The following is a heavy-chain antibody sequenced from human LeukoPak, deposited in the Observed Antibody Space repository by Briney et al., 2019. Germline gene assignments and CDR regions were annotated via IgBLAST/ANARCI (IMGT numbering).Heavy chain of an antibody. D-gene: IGHD2-8*01. CDR2: IGPTGSDR. CDR3: ATEANGRHYDY. Sequence: GGSLSLSCTASGLTLSTSGFNWVRQAPGKGLEWVASIGPTGSDRYHADSIKGLFIISRDNANNFLYLQMNSLRAEDTAVYYCATEANGRHYDYWGQGTLLTVSS. CDR1: GLTLSTSG. V-gene: IGHV3-21*06. J-gene: IGHJ4*02.